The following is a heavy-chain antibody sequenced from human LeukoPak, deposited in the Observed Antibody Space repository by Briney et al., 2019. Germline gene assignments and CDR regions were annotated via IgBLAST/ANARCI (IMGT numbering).Heavy chain of an antibody. CDR2: IYHSGST. J-gene: IGHJ4*02. Sequence: PSETLSLTXAVSGYSISSGYYWGWIRQPPGKGLEWIGSIYHSGSTYSNPSLKSRVTISVDTSKNQFSVKLSSVTAADTAVYYCARHAVLWFGEPIDYWGQGTLVTVSS. D-gene: IGHD3-10*01. V-gene: IGHV4-38-2*01. CDR3: ARHAVLWFGEPIDY. CDR1: GYSISSGYY.